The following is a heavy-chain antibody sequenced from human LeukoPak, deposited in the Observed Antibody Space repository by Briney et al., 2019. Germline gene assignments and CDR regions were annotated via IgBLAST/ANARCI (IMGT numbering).Heavy chain of an antibody. CDR1: GLSFNQHS. Sequence: PGGSLRLSCAASGLSFNQHSMSWIRQAPGKGLEWLSYISRNGGAVHYANTVEGRFTISRDNAKNSLNLQMNGLRTDDTAVYFCARASSLIGGFDSWGRGTLVTVSS. CDR2: ISRNGGAV. V-gene: IGHV3-11*01. D-gene: IGHD2-8*01. J-gene: IGHJ4*02. CDR3: ARASSLIGGFDS.